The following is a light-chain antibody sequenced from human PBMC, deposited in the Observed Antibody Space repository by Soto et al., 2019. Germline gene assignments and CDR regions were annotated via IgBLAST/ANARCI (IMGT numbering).Light chain of an antibody. V-gene: IGKV3-20*01. CDR1: QSGSSSY. CDR2: GAS. Sequence: IVLTQSPGTVSLSPGERATLSCRASQSGSSSYLAWYQQRPGQAPRLLIFGASTRATGIPDRFSGSGSGTDFTLTISRLEPEASAVYFCQHYGSSQWTFGQWTFGQGTKVDIK. CDR3: QHYGSSQWTFGQWT. J-gene: IGKJ1*01.